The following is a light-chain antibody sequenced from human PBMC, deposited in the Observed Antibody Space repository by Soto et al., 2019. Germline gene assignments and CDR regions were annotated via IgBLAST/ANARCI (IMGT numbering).Light chain of an antibody. CDR3: QXXXSSPFT. Sequence: EIVLTQSPATLSLSPGERATLSCGASQSVGSTNLAWYQQKPGLAPRLLIYDTSSRATGIPDRFSGSGSGXXXXXXXXXXXXXXXXVYHCQXXXSSPFTFGPGTKVDI. CDR1: QSVGSTN. CDR2: DTS. V-gene: IGKV3D-20*01. J-gene: IGKJ3*01.